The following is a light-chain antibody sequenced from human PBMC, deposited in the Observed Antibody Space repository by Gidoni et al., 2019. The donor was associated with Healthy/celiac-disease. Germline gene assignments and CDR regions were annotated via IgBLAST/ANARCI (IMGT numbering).Light chain of an antibody. CDR3: QQSYSTPDAT. Sequence: DIQMTQSPSSLSASVGDRVTITCRASQSISSHLNWYQQKPGKAPKLLIYATSSLQSGVPSRFSGRGSGTDFTLTISSLQPEDFATYYCQQSYSTPDATFGQGTKLEIK. CDR2: ATS. CDR1: QSISSH. V-gene: IGKV1-39*01. J-gene: IGKJ2*01.